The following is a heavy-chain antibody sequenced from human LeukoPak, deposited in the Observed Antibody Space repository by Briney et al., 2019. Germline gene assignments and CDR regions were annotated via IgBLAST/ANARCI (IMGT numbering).Heavy chain of an antibody. Sequence: ASVKVSCKASGGTFSSYAISWVRQAPGQGLEWMGGIIPIFGTANYAQKFQGRVTITADESTSTAYMELSSLRAEDTAVYYCAKAWYDSSGYQEYFQHWGQGTLVTVSS. CDR2: IIPIFGTA. V-gene: IGHV1-69*13. CDR3: AKAWYDSSGYQEYFQH. D-gene: IGHD3-22*01. CDR1: GGTFSSYA. J-gene: IGHJ1*01.